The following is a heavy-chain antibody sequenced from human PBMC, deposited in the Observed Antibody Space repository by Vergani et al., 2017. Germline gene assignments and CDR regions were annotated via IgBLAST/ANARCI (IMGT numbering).Heavy chain of an antibody. D-gene: IGHD4-17*01. CDR3: TKFYGDYDYYYYYYMDV. J-gene: IGHJ6*03. CDR1: GFTFSSYA. V-gene: IGHV3-23*01. Sequence: EVQLLESGGGLVQPGGSLRLSCAASGFTFSSYAMSWVRQAPGKGLEWVSAISGSGGSTYYADSVKGRFTISRDNSKNTLYLQMNSLRAEDTAVYYCTKFYGDYDYYYYYYMDVWGKGTTVTVSS. CDR2: ISGSGGST.